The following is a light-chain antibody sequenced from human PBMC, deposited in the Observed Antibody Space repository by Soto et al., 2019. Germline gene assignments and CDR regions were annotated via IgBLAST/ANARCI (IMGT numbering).Light chain of an antibody. CDR1: QSVSSN. V-gene: IGKV3-15*01. Sequence: ENVLTQSPGTLSLSPGERATLSCRASQSVSSNYITWYQQKPGQAPRRLIYGASTRATGIPARFSGSGSGTEFTLTISSLQSEDFAVYYCQQYNNWPPLTFGGGTKVDIK. CDR3: QQYNNWPPLT. J-gene: IGKJ4*01. CDR2: GAS.